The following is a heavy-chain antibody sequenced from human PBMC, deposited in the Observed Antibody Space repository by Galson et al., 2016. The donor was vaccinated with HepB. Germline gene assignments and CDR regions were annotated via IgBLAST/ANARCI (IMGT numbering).Heavy chain of an antibody. D-gene: IGHD3-22*01. Sequence: SVKVSCKASGYTFTSYGISWVRQAPGQGLGWMGRISANNGNTNYAQKLQGRVTMTTDTSTSTVYMELRSLRSDDTAVYYCARTGGYDSSGYYYPDNWFDPWGQGTLVTVSS. J-gene: IGHJ5*02. V-gene: IGHV1-18*01. CDR1: GYTFTSYG. CDR2: ISANNGNT. CDR3: ARTGGYDSSGYYYPDNWFDP.